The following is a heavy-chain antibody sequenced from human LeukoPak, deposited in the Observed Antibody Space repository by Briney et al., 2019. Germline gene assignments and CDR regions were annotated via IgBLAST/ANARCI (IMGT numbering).Heavy chain of an antibody. CDR1: GFTFSSYV. V-gene: IGHV3-66*01. J-gene: IGHJ4*02. CDR3: ARESNSGYYLSY. D-gene: IGHD3-22*01. CDR2: IYSGGRT. Sequence: GGSLRLSCVVSGFTFSSYVMTWVRQAPGKGLEWVSVIYSGGRTYYADTVKGRFTISRDNSKNTLYLQMNSLRAEDTAVYYCARESNSGYYLSYWGQGTLVTVSS.